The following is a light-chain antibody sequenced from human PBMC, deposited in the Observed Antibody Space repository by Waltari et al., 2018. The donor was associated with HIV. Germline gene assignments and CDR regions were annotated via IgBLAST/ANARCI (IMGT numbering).Light chain of an antibody. CDR1: QSLLHNNGYNY. V-gene: IGKV2-28*01. CDR3: MQALEIPLT. CDR2: LAS. Sequence: DIVMTQPPFFLPVSPGEPASISCRSSQSLLHNNGYNYLNWYMQRPGQSPQRLIYLASHRASGVPDRFSGSGSGTDFTLHIKKVEADDVGLYFCMQALEIPLTFGGGTKLEIK. J-gene: IGKJ4*01.